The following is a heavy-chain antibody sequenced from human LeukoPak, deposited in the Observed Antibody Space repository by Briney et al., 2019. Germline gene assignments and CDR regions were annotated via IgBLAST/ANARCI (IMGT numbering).Heavy chain of an antibody. CDR1: GGSISSSSYY. V-gene: IGHV4-39*01. D-gene: IGHD4-17*01. J-gene: IGHJ6*03. CDR3: ATHGDYVSYYYYYMDV. Sequence: SETLSLTCTVSGGSISSSSYYWGWIRQPPGKGLEWIGSIYYSGSTYYNPSLKSRVTISVDTSKNQFSLKLSSVTAAHTAVYYCATHGDYVSYYYYYMDVWGKGTAVTVSS. CDR2: IYYSGST.